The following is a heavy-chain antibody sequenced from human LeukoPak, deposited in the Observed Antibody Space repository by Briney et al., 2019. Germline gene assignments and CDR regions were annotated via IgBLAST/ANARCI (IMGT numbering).Heavy chain of an antibody. Sequence: PSETLSLTCAVYGGSFSGYYWSWIRQPPGKGLEWIGEINHSGSTNYNPSLKSRVTISVDTSKNQFSLKLSSVTAADTAVYYCARLLRGPYCGGDCGRDYWGQGTLVTVSS. CDR1: GGSFSGYY. V-gene: IGHV4-34*01. D-gene: IGHD2-21*02. J-gene: IGHJ4*02. CDR2: INHSGST. CDR3: ARLLRGPYCGGDCGRDY.